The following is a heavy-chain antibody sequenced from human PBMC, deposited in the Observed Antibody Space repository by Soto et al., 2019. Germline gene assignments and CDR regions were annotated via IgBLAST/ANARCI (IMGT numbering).Heavy chain of an antibody. J-gene: IGHJ4*02. CDR1: GYTFTGYY. Sequence: QVQLVQSGAEVKKPGASVKVSCKASGYTFTGYYMHCVRQAPGQGLEWIGWINPNSGGTNYAQKFQGWVTMTRDTSISTAYMELGRLRSDDTAVYYCARVGRSSAGPFAYWGQGTLVTVSS. D-gene: IGHD6-13*01. CDR2: INPNSGGT. CDR3: ARVGRSSAGPFAY. V-gene: IGHV1-2*04.